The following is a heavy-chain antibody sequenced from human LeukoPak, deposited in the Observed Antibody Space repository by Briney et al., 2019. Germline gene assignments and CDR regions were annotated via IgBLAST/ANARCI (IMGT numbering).Heavy chain of an antibody. CDR1: GFTFSSYA. Sequence: GGSLRLSCAASGFTFSSYAMDWVRQAPGKGLEWVSAISGSGGSTYYADSVKGRFTISRDNSKNTLYLQMNSLRAEDTAVYYCAKRPRAYYYDSSGYYYDYWGQGTLVTVSS. CDR2: ISGSGGST. CDR3: AKRPRAYYYDSSGYYYDY. V-gene: IGHV3-23*01. D-gene: IGHD3-22*01. J-gene: IGHJ4*02.